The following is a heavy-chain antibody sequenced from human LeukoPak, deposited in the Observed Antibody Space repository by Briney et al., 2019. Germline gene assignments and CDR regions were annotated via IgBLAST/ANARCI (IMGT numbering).Heavy chain of an antibody. V-gene: IGHV1-69*05. CDR1: GGTFSSYA. Sequence: SVTVSCKASGGTFSSYAISWVRQAPGQGLEWMGGIIPIFGTANYAQKFQGRVTITTDESTGTAYMELSSLRSEDTAVYYCARRGYSYGYRHYMDVWGKGTTVTVSS. CDR3: ARRGYSYGYRHYMDV. D-gene: IGHD5-18*01. J-gene: IGHJ6*03. CDR2: IIPIFGTA.